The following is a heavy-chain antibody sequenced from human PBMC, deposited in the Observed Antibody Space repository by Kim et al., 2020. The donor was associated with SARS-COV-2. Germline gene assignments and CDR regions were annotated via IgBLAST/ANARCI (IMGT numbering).Heavy chain of an antibody. CDR1: GFTFSSYA. D-gene: IGHD6-6*01. Sequence: GGSLRLSCAVSGFTFSSYAMHWVRQAPGKGLEWVAVISYDGSNKYYADSVKGRFTISRDNSKNTLNLQMNSLRAEDTALYYFVRDPVAAAQRGYFDSCG. J-gene: IGHJ4*01. V-gene: IGHV3-30*04. CDR3: VRDPVAAAQRGYFDS. CDR2: ISYDGSNK.